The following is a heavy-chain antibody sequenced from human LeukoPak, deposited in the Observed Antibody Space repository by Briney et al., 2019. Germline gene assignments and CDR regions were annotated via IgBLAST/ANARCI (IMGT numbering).Heavy chain of an antibody. CDR3: AKWLVGRYFHH. D-gene: IGHD6-6*01. CDR1: GFTFSSYA. J-gene: IGHJ1*01. CDR2: ISGSGGST. V-gene: IGHV3-23*01. Sequence: GGSLRLSCAASGFTFSSYAMSWVRQAPGKGLEWVSAISGSGGSTYYADAVKGRFTISRDNSKNTRYLQMNSLRAEDTAVYYCAKWLVGRYFHHWGQGTLVTVSS.